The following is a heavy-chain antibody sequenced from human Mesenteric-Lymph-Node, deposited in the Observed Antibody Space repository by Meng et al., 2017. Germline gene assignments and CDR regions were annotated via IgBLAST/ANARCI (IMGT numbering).Heavy chain of an antibody. CDR1: GGSISSGDYY. Sequence: QVRPRESGPGLVKPSQTLSLTCTVSGGSISSGDYYWSWIRQPPGKGLEWIGYIYNSGSTYYNPSLKSRVTISVDTSKNQFSLKLRFVTAADTAVYYCAREGRSHQVGVSVYWGQGILVTVSS. CDR3: AREGRSHQVGVSVY. CDR2: IYNSGST. J-gene: IGHJ4*02. D-gene: IGHD2-21*01. V-gene: IGHV4-30-4*01.